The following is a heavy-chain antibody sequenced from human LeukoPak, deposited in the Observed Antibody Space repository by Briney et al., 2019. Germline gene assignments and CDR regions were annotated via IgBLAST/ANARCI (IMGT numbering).Heavy chain of an antibody. CDR3: ARVTPLYYYGMDV. J-gene: IGHJ6*02. Sequence: ASVKVSCKASGYTFTGYYMHWVRQAPGQGLEWMGWINPNSGGTNYAQKFQGRVTMTRDTSISTAYMELSRLRSDDTAVYYCARVTPLYYYGMDVWGQGTTVTVSS. CDR2: INPNSGGT. CDR1: GYTFTGYY. V-gene: IGHV1-2*02.